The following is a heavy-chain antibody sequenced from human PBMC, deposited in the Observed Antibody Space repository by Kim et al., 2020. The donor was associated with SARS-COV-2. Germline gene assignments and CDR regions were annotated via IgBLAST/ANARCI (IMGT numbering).Heavy chain of an antibody. CDR2: ISYDGSNK. J-gene: IGHJ3*02. CDR3: AREVYCSGGSCYFAFDI. Sequence: GSLRLSCAASGFTFSSYGMHWVRQAPGKGLEWVAVISYDGSNKYYADSVKGRFTISRDNSKNTLYLQMNSLRAEDTAVYYCAREVYCSGGSCYFAFDIW. D-gene: IGHD2-15*01. CDR1: GFTFSSYG. V-gene: IGHV3-30*03.